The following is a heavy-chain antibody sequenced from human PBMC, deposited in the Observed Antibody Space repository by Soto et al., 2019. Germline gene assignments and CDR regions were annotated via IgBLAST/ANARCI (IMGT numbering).Heavy chain of an antibody. CDR1: GFTFSSYW. CDR2: INSDGSST. J-gene: IGHJ4*02. Sequence: PGGSLRLSCAASGFTFSSYWMHWVRQAPGKGLVWVSRINSDGSSTSYADSVKGRFTISRDNAKNTLYLQMNSLRAEDTAVYYCARDWDEYSSPWPIDYWGQGTLVTVSS. V-gene: IGHV3-74*01. CDR3: ARDWDEYSSPWPIDY. D-gene: IGHD6-6*01.